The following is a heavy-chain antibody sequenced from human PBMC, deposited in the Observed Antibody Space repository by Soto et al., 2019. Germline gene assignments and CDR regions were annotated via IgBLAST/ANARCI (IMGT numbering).Heavy chain of an antibody. CDR2: IYYSGST. CDR3: ASYSSRAGFDY. Sequence: PSETLSLTCTVSGGSISSGDYYWSWIRQPPGRGLEWIGYIYYSGSTYYNPSLKSRVTISVDTSKNQFSLKLSSVTAADTAVYYCASYSSRAGFDYWGQGTLVTVSS. CDR1: GGSISSGDYY. V-gene: IGHV4-30-4*01. J-gene: IGHJ4*02. D-gene: IGHD6-13*01.